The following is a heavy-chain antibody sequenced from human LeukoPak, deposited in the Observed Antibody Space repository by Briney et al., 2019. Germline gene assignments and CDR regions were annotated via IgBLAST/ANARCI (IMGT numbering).Heavy chain of an antibody. V-gene: IGHV3-7*01. J-gene: IGHJ3*02. D-gene: IGHD2-21*02. Sequence: GGSLRLSCVASGFTLNTYWMTWVRQAPGRGLEWVANIKQDGSEKYYVDSVKGRFSISRDNAKNSLYLQMNSLRAEDTGVYYCARESVTDISRQSDAFDIWGQGTMVTVS. CDR2: IKQDGSEK. CDR3: ARESVTDISRQSDAFDI. CDR1: GFTLNTYW.